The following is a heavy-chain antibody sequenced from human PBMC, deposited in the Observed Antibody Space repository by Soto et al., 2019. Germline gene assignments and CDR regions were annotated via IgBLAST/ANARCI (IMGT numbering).Heavy chain of an antibody. CDR2: INPDGSRI. CDR3: ARVTVCAYGKFDP. V-gene: IGHV3-74*01. CDR1: GFALSSYW. J-gene: IGHJ5*02. Sequence: EVQLVESGGGLVQAGGSLRLSCAASGFALSSYWMHWVRRVPGKGLVWVSRINPDGSRIDYADSVRGRFTISRDNAKNTLFLQMNNLRAEDTALYHCARVTVCAYGKFDPWGQGTLVTVSS. D-gene: IGHD2-8*01.